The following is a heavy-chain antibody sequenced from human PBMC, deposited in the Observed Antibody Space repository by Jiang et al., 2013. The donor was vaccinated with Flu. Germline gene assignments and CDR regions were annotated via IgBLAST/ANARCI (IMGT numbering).Heavy chain of an antibody. CDR1: GGSISSSSYY. J-gene: IGHJ5*02. Sequence: GPGLVKPSETLSLTCTVSGGSISSSSYYWGWIRQPPGKGLEWIGSIYYSGSTYYNPSLKSRVTISVDTSKNQFSLKLSSVTAADTAVYYCARHLQISGSYSFDPWGQGTLVTVSS. V-gene: IGHV4-39*01. CDR2: IYYSGST. CDR3: ARHLQISGSYSFDP. D-gene: IGHD1-26*01.